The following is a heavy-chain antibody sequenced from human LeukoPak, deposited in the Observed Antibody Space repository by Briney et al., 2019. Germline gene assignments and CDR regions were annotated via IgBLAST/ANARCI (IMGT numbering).Heavy chain of an antibody. Sequence: GGSLTLFCVASGLTFSNYSMNWVRQAPGKGLEWVSSISRSSRYVYYADSVKDRFTISRDNAKKSLYLQMSSLRADDTAVYYCAKPGDTGDYIGISDYWGQGTLVTVSS. D-gene: IGHD7-27*01. CDR2: ISRSSRYV. CDR3: AKPGDTGDYIGISDY. V-gene: IGHV3-21*01. J-gene: IGHJ4*02. CDR1: GLTFSNYS.